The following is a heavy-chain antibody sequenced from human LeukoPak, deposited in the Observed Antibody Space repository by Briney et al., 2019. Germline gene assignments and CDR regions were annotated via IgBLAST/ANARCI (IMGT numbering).Heavy chain of an antibody. CDR3: ARDRLHLITGGWFDP. J-gene: IGHJ5*02. CDR1: GFTFSSYS. Sequence: GGSLRLSCAASGFTFSSYSMNWVRQAPGKGLEWVSSISSSSSYIYYADSLKGRFTIARDNAKNSLYLHMNRLRAEDTAVYYCARDRLHLITGGWFDPWGQGTLVTVSS. CDR2: ISSSSSYI. V-gene: IGHV3-21*01. D-gene: IGHD5-24*01.